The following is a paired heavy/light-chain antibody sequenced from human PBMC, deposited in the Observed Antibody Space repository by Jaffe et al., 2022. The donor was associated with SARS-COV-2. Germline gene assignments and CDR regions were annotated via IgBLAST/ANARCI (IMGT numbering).Heavy chain of an antibody. CDR2: IYWDDDK. CDR1: GFSLSTSGVG. D-gene: IGHD3-22*01. Sequence: QITLKESGPTLVKPTQTLTLTCTFSGFSLSTSGVGVGWIRQPPGKALEWLALIYWDDDKRYSPSLKSRLTITKDTSKNQVVLTMTNMDPVDTATYYCAHSLLYSSYDSSGYHFHFDYWGQGTLVTVSS. J-gene: IGHJ4*02. CDR3: AHSLLYSSYDSSGYHFHFDY. V-gene: IGHV2-5*02.
Light chain of an antibody. J-gene: IGLJ3*02. CDR3: QSYDSSNFWV. CDR2: EDN. CDR1: SGSIASNY. Sequence: NFMLTQPHSVSESPGKTVTISCTGSSGSIASNYVQWYQQRPGSAPTTVIYEDNQRPSGVPDRFSGSIDSSSNSASLTISGLKTEDEADYYCQSYDSSNFWVFGGGTKLTVL. V-gene: IGLV6-57*02.